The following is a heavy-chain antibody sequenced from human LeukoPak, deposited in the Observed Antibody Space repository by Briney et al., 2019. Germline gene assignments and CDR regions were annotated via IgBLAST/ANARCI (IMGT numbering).Heavy chain of an antibody. CDR2: ISWNSGSI. D-gene: IGHD4-17*01. CDR1: GFTFDDYA. Sequence: PGRSLRLSCAASGFTFDDYAMHWVRQAPGKGLEWVSGISWNSGSIGYADSVKGRFTISRDNAKSSLYLQMNSLRAEDTAVYYCARANYGDYGFWGQGTLVTVSS. J-gene: IGHJ4*02. V-gene: IGHV3-9*01. CDR3: ARANYGDYGF.